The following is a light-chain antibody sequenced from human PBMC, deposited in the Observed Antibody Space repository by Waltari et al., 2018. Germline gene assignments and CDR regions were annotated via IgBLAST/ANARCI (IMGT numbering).Light chain of an antibody. CDR3: QVWDSGTDHEV. J-gene: IGLJ3*02. CDR1: NIGSQS. CDR2: DDS. Sequence: SYVLTQSPSVSVAPGQTASVSCGGNNIGSQSVNWYQQKPGQAPVLVVYDDSDRPSGTPERFPGSNSGNTATLTISGVEAGDEADYYCQVWDSGTDHEVFGGGTKLTV. V-gene: IGLV3-21*02.